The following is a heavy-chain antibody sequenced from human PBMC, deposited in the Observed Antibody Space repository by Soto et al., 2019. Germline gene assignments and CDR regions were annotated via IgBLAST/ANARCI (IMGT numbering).Heavy chain of an antibody. V-gene: IGHV4-59*01. CDR2: IYYSGST. Sequence: SETLSLTCTVSGGSISSYYWSWIRQPPGKGLEWIGYIYYSGSTNYNPSLKSRVTISVDTSKNQFSLKLSSVTAADTAVYYCARGFKSSGWYYFDYWGQGTLVTVSS. J-gene: IGHJ4*02. CDR1: GGSISSYY. D-gene: IGHD6-19*01. CDR3: ARGFKSSGWYYFDY.